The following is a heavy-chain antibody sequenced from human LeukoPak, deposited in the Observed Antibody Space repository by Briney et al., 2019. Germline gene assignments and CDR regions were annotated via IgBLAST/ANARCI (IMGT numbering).Heavy chain of an antibody. J-gene: IGHJ4*02. CDR2: ISSSSSYI. CDR3: ARSVAGNRFDY. V-gene: IGHV3-21*01. Sequence: PGGSPRLSCAASGFTFSSYSMNWVRQAPGKGLEWVSSISSSSSYIYYADSVKGRFTISRDNAKNSLYLQMDSLRAEDTAVYYCARSVAGNRFDYWGQGTLVTVSS. D-gene: IGHD6-19*01. CDR1: GFTFSSYS.